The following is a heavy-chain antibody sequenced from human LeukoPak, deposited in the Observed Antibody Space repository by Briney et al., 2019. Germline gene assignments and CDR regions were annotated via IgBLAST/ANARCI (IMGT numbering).Heavy chain of an antibody. CDR2: IGTAAGDT. Sequence: GGSLRLSCAASGFSFSTKDMHWVRQPPGKGLEWVSAIGTAAGDTYYADSVKGRFTISRDNAENSMYLQMNSLRAEDTAVYYCARASYGDYGMDVWGQGTTVTVSS. J-gene: IGHJ6*02. CDR1: GFSFSTKD. D-gene: IGHD4-17*01. CDR3: ARASYGDYGMDV. V-gene: IGHV3-13*01.